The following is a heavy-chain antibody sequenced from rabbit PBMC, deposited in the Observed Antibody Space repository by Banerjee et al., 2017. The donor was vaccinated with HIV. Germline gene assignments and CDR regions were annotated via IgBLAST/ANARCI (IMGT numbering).Heavy chain of an antibody. CDR2: INAVTGKA. CDR3: ARDTGVIGWNFGW. D-gene: IGHD4-1*01. V-gene: IGHV1S45*01. Sequence: QEQLVESGGGLVKPEGSLKLSCTASGFSFSNKAVVCWVRQAPGKGLEWIACINAVTGKAVYASWAKGRFTFSKTSSTTVTLQMTSLTVADTATYFCARDTGVIGWNFGWWGPGTLVTVS. J-gene: IGHJ6*01. CDR1: GFSFSNKAV.